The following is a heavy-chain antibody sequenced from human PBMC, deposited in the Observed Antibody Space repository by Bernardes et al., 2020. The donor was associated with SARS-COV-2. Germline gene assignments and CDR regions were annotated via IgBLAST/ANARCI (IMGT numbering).Heavy chain of an antibody. CDR2: IYSGGST. CDR3: ARGLGYCSSTSCLLDAFDI. D-gene: IGHD2-2*01. Sequence: GGSLRLSCAASGFTVSSNYMSWVRQAPGKGLEWVSVIYSGGSTYYADSVKGRFTISRDNSKNTLYLQMNSLRAEDTAVYYCARGLGYCSSTSCLLDAFDIWGQGTMVTVSS. CDR1: GFTVSSNY. J-gene: IGHJ3*02. V-gene: IGHV3-66*02.